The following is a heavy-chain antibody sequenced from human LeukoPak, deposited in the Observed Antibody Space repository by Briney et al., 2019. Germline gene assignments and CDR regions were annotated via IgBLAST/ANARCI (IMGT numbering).Heavy chain of an antibody. J-gene: IGHJ4*02. V-gene: IGHV1-2*02. Sequence: ASVKVSCKASGYIFTGYYMHGVRQAPGQGLEWMRWINPNSGDTNYAQKFQGRVTMTRDTSISTAYMELSRLRSDDTAVYYCARVRYRLAETYIDYWGQGTLVTVSS. CDR3: ARVRYRLAETYIDY. D-gene: IGHD3-16*01. CDR2: INPNSGDT. CDR1: GYIFTGYY.